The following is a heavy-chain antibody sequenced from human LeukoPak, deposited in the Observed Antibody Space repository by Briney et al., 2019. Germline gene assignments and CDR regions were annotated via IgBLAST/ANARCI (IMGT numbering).Heavy chain of an antibody. Sequence: PSETLSLTCTVSGGSISSYYWSWIRQPPGKGLEWIGYIYYSGSTNYNPSLKSRVTMSVDTSKNQFSLKLSSVTAADTAVYYCARVTEDNWNYGTFDYWGQGTLVTVSS. CDR3: ARVTEDNWNYGTFDY. J-gene: IGHJ4*02. CDR1: GGSISSYY. D-gene: IGHD1-7*01. V-gene: IGHV4-59*12. CDR2: IYYSGST.